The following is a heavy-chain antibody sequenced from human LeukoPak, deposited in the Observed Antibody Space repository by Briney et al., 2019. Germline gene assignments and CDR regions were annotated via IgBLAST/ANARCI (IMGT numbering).Heavy chain of an antibody. Sequence: PGGSLRLSCAASGFTFSSYAMHWVRQAPGKGLEDVSAISSNGGSTYYANSVKGRFTISRDNSKNTLYLQMGSLRAEDMAVYYCARLGSGELDIDYWGQGTLVTVSS. CDR2: ISSNGGST. D-gene: IGHD1-26*01. V-gene: IGHV3-64*01. CDR1: GFTFSSYA. J-gene: IGHJ4*02. CDR3: ARLGSGELDIDY.